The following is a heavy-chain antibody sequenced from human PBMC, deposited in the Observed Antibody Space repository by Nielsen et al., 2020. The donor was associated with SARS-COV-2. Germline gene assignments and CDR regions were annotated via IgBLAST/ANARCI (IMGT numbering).Heavy chain of an antibody. J-gene: IGHJ5*02. Sequence: WIRQPPGKGLEWIGYIYYSGSTNYNPSLKSRVTISVDKSKNQFSLKLSSVTAADTAVYYCARDRFVAAAGTEPTPNWFDPWGQGTLVTVSS. D-gene: IGHD6-13*01. CDR3: ARDRFVAAAGTEPTPNWFDP. V-gene: IGHV4-59*12. CDR2: IYYSGST.